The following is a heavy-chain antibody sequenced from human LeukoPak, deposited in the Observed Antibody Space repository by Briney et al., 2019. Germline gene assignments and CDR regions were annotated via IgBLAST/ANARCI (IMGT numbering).Heavy chain of an antibody. J-gene: IGHJ6*02. CDR1: AGSIRTLY. V-gene: IGHV4-59*08. Sequence: PSVTQSLTSTVSAGSIRTLYRRCIPQPPRKGLEWIGYIHHGESSDYHATLKSRVTISLDTSNNQVSMQLSSVTVVDTAVYYCATRRPSRGIDVWGQGTTVTVSS. CDR3: ATRRPSRGIDV. CDR2: IHHGESS.